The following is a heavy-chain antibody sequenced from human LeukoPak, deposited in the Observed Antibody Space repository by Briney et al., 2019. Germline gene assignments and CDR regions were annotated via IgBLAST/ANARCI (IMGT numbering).Heavy chain of an antibody. D-gene: IGHD3-3*01. CDR3: AKDMGDGGYSGGIWSGYSMDV. CDR1: GFTFDDYT. V-gene: IGHV3-43*01. J-gene: IGHJ6*02. Sequence: GGSLRLSCAASGFTFDDYTMHWVRQAPGKGLEWVSLISWDGGSTYYADSVKGRFTISRDNSKNSLYLQMNSLRTEDTALYYCAKDMGDGGYSGGIWSGYSMDVWGQGTTVTVSS. CDR2: ISWDGGST.